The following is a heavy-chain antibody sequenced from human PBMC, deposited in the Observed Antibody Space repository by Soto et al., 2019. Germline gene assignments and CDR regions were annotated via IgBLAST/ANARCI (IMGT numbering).Heavy chain of an antibody. D-gene: IGHD1-26*01. J-gene: IGHJ4*02. CDR3: AKRSGSDRDFDY. CDR1: GFTFSSYG. V-gene: IGHV3-30*18. Sequence: QVQLVESGGGVVQPGRSLRLSCAASGFTFSSYGMHWVRQAPGKGLEWVAVISYDGSKKYYADSVKGRFTISRDNSKNTLYLQMNSLRAEDTAVYYCAKRSGSDRDFDYWGQGTLVTVSS. CDR2: ISYDGSKK.